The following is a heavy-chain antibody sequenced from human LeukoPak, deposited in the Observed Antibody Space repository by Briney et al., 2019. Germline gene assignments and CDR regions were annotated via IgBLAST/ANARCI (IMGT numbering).Heavy chain of an antibody. CDR3: ASGAGDLGDAFDI. V-gene: IGHV3-66*02. Sequence: GGSLRLSCAASGFTVSSNYMGWVRQAPGKGLEWVSVIYSGGSTYYADSVKGLFTISRDNSKNTLYLQMNSLRAEDTAVYYCASGAGDLGDAFDIWGQGTMVTVSS. CDR2: IYSGGST. J-gene: IGHJ3*02. CDR1: GFTVSSNY. D-gene: IGHD7-27*01.